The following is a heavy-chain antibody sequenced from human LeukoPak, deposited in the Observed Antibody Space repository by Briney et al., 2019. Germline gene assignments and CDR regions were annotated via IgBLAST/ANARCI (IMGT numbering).Heavy chain of an antibody. D-gene: IGHD1-26*01. V-gene: IGHV1-2*02. CDR1: GYTFTGYY. CDR2: INPNSGGT. J-gene: IGHJ4*02. Sequence: ASVKVSCKASGYTFTGYYMHWVRQAPGQGLEWMGWINPNSGGTNYAQKFQGRVTMTRDTSISTAYMELSRLRADDAAVYYCARDTGDEVGATVDYWGQGTLVTVSS. CDR3: ARDTGDEVGATVDY.